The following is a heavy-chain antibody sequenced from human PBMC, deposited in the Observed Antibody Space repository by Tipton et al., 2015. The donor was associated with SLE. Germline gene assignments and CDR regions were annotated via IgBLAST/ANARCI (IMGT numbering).Heavy chain of an antibody. D-gene: IGHD5-12*01. CDR2: ISAYNGNT. Sequence: QSGAEVKKPGSSVKVSCKASGYTFTSYGISWVRLAPGQGLEWMGWISAYNGNTNYAQKLQGRVTMTTDTSTSTAYMELRSLRSDDTAVYYCARDLYSGYDLYYFDYWGQGTLVTASS. CDR3: ARDLYSGYDLYYFDY. CDR1: GYTFTSYG. V-gene: IGHV1-18*01. J-gene: IGHJ4*02.